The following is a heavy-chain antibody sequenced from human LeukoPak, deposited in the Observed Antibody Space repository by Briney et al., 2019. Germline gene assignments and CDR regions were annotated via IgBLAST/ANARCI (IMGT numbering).Heavy chain of an antibody. CDR1: GFTFSPYA. Sequence: GGSLRLSCAASGFTFSPYAMSWVRQAPGKGLEWVSLISWDGGSTYYADSVKGRFTISRDNSKNSLYLQMNSLRTEDTALYYCAKPHSRTGYFDYWGQGTLVTVSS. CDR2: ISWDGGST. J-gene: IGHJ4*02. D-gene: IGHD1-1*01. CDR3: AKPHSRTGYFDY. V-gene: IGHV3-43*01.